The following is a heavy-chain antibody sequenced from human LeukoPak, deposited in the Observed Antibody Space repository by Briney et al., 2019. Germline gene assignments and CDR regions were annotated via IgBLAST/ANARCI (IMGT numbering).Heavy chain of an antibody. CDR1: GFTVSSNY. V-gene: IGHV3-53*05. CDR3: ARAPLGVPGAFDI. CDR2: IYSGGST. Sequence: GGSLRLSCAASGFTVSSNYMSWVRQAPGKGLEWVSIIYSGGSTFYADSVKGRFTISRDNAKNSLYLQMNSLRYEDMAVYYCARAPLGVPGAFDIWGQGTMVTVSS. D-gene: IGHD3-10*01. J-gene: IGHJ3*02.